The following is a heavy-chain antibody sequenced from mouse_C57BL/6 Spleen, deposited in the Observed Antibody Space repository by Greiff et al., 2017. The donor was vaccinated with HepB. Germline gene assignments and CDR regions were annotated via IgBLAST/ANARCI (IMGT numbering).Heavy chain of an antibody. V-gene: IGHV3-6*01. CDR1: GYSITSGYY. D-gene: IGHD1-1*01. CDR2: ISYDGSN. Sequence: EVKLMESGPGLVKPSQSLSLTCSVTGYSITSGYYWNWIRQFPGNKLEWLGYISYDGSNNYNPSLKNRISITRDTSKNQFFLKWNSVTTEDTATYYCASGINTVVAEYFDVWGTGTTVTVSS. J-gene: IGHJ1*03. CDR3: ASGINTVVAEYFDV.